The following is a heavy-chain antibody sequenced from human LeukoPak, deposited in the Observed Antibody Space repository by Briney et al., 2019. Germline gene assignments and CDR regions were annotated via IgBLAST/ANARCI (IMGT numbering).Heavy chain of an antibody. CDR3: AKDGSSSSWYPDWCFDL. CDR1: GFTFSSYG. D-gene: IGHD6-13*01. J-gene: IGHJ2*01. Sequence: GGSLRLSCAASGFTFSSYGMHWVRQAPGKGLEWVAVIWYDGSNKYYADSVKGRFTISRDNSKNTLYLQMNSLRAEDTAVYYCAKDGSSSSWYPDWCFDLWGRGTLVTVFS. V-gene: IGHV3-33*06. CDR2: IWYDGSNK.